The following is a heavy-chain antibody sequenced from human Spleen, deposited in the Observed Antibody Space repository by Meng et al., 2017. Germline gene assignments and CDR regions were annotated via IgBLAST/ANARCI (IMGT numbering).Heavy chain of an antibody. J-gene: IGHJ3*01. CDR2: IYPGDSDT. Sequence: GESLKISCKGSGYTFRTYWIGWVRQMPGKGLEWMGIIYPGDSDTRYSPSFQGQVTISVDESISTAYLQWSSLKASDTAMYYCARPIYSSSWPDAFNVWGQGTMVTVSS. CDR1: GYTFRTYW. V-gene: IGHV5-51*01. CDR3: ARPIYSSSWPDAFNV. D-gene: IGHD6-13*01.